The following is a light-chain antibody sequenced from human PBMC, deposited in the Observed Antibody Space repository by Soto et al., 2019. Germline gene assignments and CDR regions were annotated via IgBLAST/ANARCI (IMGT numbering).Light chain of an antibody. V-gene: IGKV3-11*01. CDR2: DAS. CDR1: QSVDNY. J-gene: IGKJ1*01. CDR3: QQRIDWPPAWA. Sequence: EIVMTQSPATLFVSLVERATLSCSAIQSVDNYLVWYQQKPGQAPTLLIYDASNRATGIPARFGGSGSGTEFTLTISSLEPEDFAVYYCQQRIDWPPAWAFGQGTKVDIK.